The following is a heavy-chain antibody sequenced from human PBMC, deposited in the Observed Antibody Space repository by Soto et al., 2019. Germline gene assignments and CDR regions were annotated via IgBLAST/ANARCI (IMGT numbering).Heavy chain of an antibody. D-gene: IGHD6-13*01. Sequence: ASVKVSCKVSGYNLTELSMHWGRQGPGKVLEWMGGFDPEDGETIYAQKFQGRVTMTEETSTDTAYMELSSLRSEDTAVYYCATDSMRSSPNWGQGTLVTVSS. V-gene: IGHV1-24*01. CDR2: FDPEDGET. J-gene: IGHJ4*02. CDR3: ATDSMRSSPN. CDR1: GYNLTELS.